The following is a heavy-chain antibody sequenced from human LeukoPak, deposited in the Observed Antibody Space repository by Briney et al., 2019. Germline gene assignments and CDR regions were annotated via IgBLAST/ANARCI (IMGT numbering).Heavy chain of an antibody. J-gene: IGHJ4*02. CDR3: ARQQLQLWYD. CDR2: ISSSAGTT. D-gene: IGHD5-18*01. CDR1: GFIFSSYE. V-gene: IGHV3-48*03. Sequence: GGSLRLSCAASGFIFSSYEMNWGRQAPGKGLEWVSYISSSAGTTYYADSVKGRFTISRDNAKNSLYLQMNSLRAEDTAVYYCARQQLQLWYDWGQGTLVTVSS.